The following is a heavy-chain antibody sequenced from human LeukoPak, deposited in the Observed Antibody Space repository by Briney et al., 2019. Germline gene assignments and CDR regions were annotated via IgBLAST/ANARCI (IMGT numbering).Heavy chain of an antibody. CDR1: GGSISSGSYY. J-gene: IGHJ4*02. V-gene: IGHV4-61*02. CDR3: AREKPHFDY. Sequence: SETLSLTCTVSGGSISSGSYYWSWIRQPAGKGLEWIGRIYTSGSTNYNPSLKSRVTMSVDTSKNQFSLKLSSVTAADTAVCYCAREKPHFDYWGQGTLVTVSS. CDR2: IYTSGST.